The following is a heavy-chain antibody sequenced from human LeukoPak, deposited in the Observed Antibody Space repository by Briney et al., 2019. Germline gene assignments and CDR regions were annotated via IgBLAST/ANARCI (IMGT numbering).Heavy chain of an antibody. CDR1: GGSISSGGYY. CDR3: ARENIVVVPAASFSYNWFDP. Sequence: SETLSLTCTVSGGSISSGGYYWSWIRQHPGKGLEWIGYIYYSGSTYYNPSLKSRVTISVDTSKNQFSLKLSSVTAADTAVYYCARENIVVVPAASFSYNWFDPWGQGTLVTVSS. D-gene: IGHD2-2*01. V-gene: IGHV4-31*03. CDR2: IYYSGST. J-gene: IGHJ5*02.